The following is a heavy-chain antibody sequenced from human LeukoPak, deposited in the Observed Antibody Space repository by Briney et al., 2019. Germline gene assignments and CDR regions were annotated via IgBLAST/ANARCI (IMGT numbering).Heavy chain of an antibody. J-gene: IGHJ3*02. CDR1: GGSISSYY. D-gene: IGHD5-18*01. V-gene: IGHV4-59*01. CDR2: IFYSGTT. CDR3: ARSEYSYGADAFDI. Sequence: SETLSLTCTVSGGSISSYYWSWIRQPPGKGLEWIGFIFYSGTTNYNPSLKSRVTISVDTSKNQFSLKLSSVTAADTAVYYCARSEYSYGADAFDIWGQGTMVTVSS.